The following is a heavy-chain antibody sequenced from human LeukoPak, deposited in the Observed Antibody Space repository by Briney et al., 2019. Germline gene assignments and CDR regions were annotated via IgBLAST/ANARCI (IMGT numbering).Heavy chain of an antibody. CDR1: GFTFSSYW. CDR3: ARERSGWTGDAFDI. J-gene: IGHJ3*02. CDR2: IKQDGSEK. Sequence: GGSLRLSCAASGFTFSSYWMSWVRQAPGKGLEWVANIKQDGSEKYYVDSVKGRFTIYRDNAKNSLYLQMNSLRAEDTAVYYCARERSGWTGDAFDIWGQGTMVTVSS. D-gene: IGHD6-19*01. V-gene: IGHV3-7*01.